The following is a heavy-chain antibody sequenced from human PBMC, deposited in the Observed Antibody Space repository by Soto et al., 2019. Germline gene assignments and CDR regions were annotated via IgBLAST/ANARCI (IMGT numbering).Heavy chain of an antibody. CDR2: ISSSSSSTI. CDR1: GFTFSSYS. D-gene: IGHD6-13*01. J-gene: IGHJ4*02. Sequence: GGSLRLSCAASGFTFSSYSMNWVRQAPGKGLEWVSYISSSSSSTIYYADSVKGRFTISRDNAKNTLYLQMNSLRAEDTAVYYCAKEYEWLAAAAPYFDYWGQGTLVTVS. CDR3: AKEYEWLAAAAPYFDY. V-gene: IGHV3-48*01.